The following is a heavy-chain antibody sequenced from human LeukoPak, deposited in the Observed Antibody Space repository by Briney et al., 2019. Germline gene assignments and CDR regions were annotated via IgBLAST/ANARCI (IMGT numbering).Heavy chain of an antibody. J-gene: IGHJ4*02. V-gene: IGHV3-7*01. CDR3: ARDRTRLLY. Sequence: PGGSLRLSCAASGFTFNSYWMTWVRQAPGKGLEWVANIKQDGSEKYYVDSVKGRFTISRDDAENSLYLQMNSLRVEDTAVYYCARDRTRLLYWGQGTLVTVSS. D-gene: IGHD5/OR15-5a*01. CDR2: IKQDGSEK. CDR1: GFTFNSYW.